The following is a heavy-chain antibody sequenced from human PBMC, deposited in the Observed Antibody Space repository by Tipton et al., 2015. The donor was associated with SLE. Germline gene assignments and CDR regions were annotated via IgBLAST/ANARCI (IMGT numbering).Heavy chain of an antibody. CDR2: IYYSGST. CDR1: GGSISSYY. J-gene: IGHJ3*02. CDR3: ARDQGVWFGELLLPNAFDI. D-gene: IGHD3-10*01. V-gene: IGHV4-59*01. Sequence: LRLSCTVSGGSISSYYWSWIRQAPGKGLEWIGYIYYSGSTNYNPSLKSRVTISVDTSKNQFSLKLSSVTAADTAVYYCARDQGVWFGELLLPNAFDIWGQGTMVTVSS.